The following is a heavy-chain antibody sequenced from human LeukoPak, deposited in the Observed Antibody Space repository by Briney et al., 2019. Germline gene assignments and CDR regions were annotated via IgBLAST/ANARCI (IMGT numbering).Heavy chain of an antibody. V-gene: IGHV3-23*01. CDR2: ISGSGGST. D-gene: IGHD3-22*01. CDR3: AKEIDSSGYYDF. CDR1: GFTFSSYA. Sequence: GGSLILSCAASGFTFSSYAMSWVRQTPGKGPEWVSAISGSGGSTYYAASMKGRFTISRDNSKNTLYLQMNSLRAEDTAVYYCAKEIDSSGYYDFWGQGTLVTVSS. J-gene: IGHJ4*02.